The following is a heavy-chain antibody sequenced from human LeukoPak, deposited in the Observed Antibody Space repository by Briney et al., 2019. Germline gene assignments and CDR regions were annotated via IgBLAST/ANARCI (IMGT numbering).Heavy chain of an antibody. J-gene: IGHJ6*03. CDR1: GGSISSSSYY. CDR2: IYYSGST. Sequence: SETLSLTCTVSGGSISSSSYYWGWIRQPPGKGLEWIGSIYYSGSTYYNPSLKSRVTISVDTSKNQFSLKLSSVTAADTAVYYCARVGRGDYYYYYMDVWGKGTTVTISS. CDR3: ARVGRGDYYYYYMDV. V-gene: IGHV4-39*07.